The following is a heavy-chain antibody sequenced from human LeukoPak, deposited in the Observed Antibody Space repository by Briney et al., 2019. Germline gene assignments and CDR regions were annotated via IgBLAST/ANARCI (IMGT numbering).Heavy chain of an antibody. CDR1: GDISSSDY. V-gene: IGHV1-46*01. CDR2: INPSGGNT. Sequence: ASVKVSCKASGDISSSDYIHWVRQAPGQGLEWMGTINPSGGNTGYAQKFHGRVSMTRDTSTSTVYMDLSSLKSEDTAMYYCAREVVGTTIKNFDSWGQGTLVTVSS. J-gene: IGHJ4*02. D-gene: IGHD4-11*01. CDR3: AREVVGTTIKNFDS.